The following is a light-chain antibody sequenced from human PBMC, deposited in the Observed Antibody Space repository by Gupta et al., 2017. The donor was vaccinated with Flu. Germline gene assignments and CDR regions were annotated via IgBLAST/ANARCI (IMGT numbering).Light chain of an antibody. V-gene: IGLV1-44*01. Sequence: QSVLTQPPSASGTPGQRVTISCSGSSSNIASNTVSWYQQVTGTAPKLLIYGDDKRPSGVPNRFSAYKSGTSASLAISGLQAEDEAQYYCAAWDDSLSGWVFGGGTKLTVL. CDR3: AAWDDSLSGWV. CDR2: GDD. J-gene: IGLJ3*02. CDR1: SSNIASNT.